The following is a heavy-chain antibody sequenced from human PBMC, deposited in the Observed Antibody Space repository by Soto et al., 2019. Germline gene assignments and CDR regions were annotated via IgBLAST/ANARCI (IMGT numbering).Heavy chain of an antibody. D-gene: IGHD2-21*02. V-gene: IGHV4-39*01. CDR1: GGSISSSSYY. CDR2: IYYSGST. J-gene: IGHJ4*02. CDR3: ARLIREYCGGDCYTPPDY. Sequence: QLQLQESGPGLVKPSETLSLTCTVSGGSISSSSYYWGWIRQPPGKGLEWIGRIYYSGSTYYNPSLKSRVTISGDTSKNQFSLKLSSVTAADTAVYYCARLIREYCGGDCYTPPDYWGQGTLVTVSS.